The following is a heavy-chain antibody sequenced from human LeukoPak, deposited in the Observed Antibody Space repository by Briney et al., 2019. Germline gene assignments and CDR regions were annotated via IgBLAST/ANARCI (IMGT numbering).Heavy chain of an antibody. V-gene: IGHV3-23*01. CDR3: AKGGPYSSGWYHGEVDY. J-gene: IGHJ4*02. CDR1: GFTFSNYA. Sequence: TGGSLRLSRAASGFTFSNYAMSWVRQAPGKGLEWVSAISGSGGSTYYADSVKGRFTISRDNSKNTLYLQMNSLRAEDTAVYYCAKGGPYSSGWYHGEVDYWGQGTLVTVSS. D-gene: IGHD6-19*01. CDR2: ISGSGGST.